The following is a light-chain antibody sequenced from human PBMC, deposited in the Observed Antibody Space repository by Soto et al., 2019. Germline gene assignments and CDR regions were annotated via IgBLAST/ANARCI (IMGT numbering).Light chain of an antibody. CDR2: EDN. V-gene: IGLV6-57*04. CDR3: QSYDRNSVV. CDR1: SGSIASTY. Sequence: NFMLTQPHSVSESPGKTVTISCTRSSGSIASTYVQWYQQRPGSAPTTVIYEDNQRPSGVPDRFSGSIDSSSNSASLTISGLKTEDEAVFYCQSYDRNSVVFGGGTKLTVL. J-gene: IGLJ2*01.